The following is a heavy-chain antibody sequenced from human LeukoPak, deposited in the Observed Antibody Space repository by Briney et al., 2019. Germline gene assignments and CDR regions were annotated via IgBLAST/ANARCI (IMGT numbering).Heavy chain of an antibody. CDR1: GYTFTSYN. CDR3: ASCRGSGDTCSLYY. Sequence: GASVKVSCKASGYTFTSYNINWVRQATGQGLEWMGWMNPNSGNTGYAQKFQGRVTMTRNTSISTAYMELSSLRSEDTAVYYCASCRGSGDTCSLYYWGQGTLVTVSS. D-gene: IGHD2-15*01. V-gene: IGHV1-8*02. CDR2: MNPNSGNT. J-gene: IGHJ4*02.